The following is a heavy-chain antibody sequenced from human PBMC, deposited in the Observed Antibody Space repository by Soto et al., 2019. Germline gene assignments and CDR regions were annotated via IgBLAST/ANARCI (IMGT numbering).Heavy chain of an antibody. D-gene: IGHD2-15*01. J-gene: IGHJ6*02. CDR3: AKDAPCSGGSCYFFDYYYYYGMDV. CDR2: ISGSGGST. V-gene: IGHV3-23*01. CDR1: GFTFSSYA. Sequence: GGSLRLSCAASGFTFSSYAMSWVRQAPGKGLEWVSAISGSGGSTYYADSVKGRFTISRDNSKNTLYLQMNSLRAEDTAVYYCAKDAPCSGGSCYFFDYYYYYGMDVWGQGTTVTVSS.